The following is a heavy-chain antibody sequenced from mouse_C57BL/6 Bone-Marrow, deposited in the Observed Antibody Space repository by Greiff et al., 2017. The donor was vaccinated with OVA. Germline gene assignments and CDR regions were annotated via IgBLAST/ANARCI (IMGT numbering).Heavy chain of an antibody. V-gene: IGHV1-81*01. CDR1: GYTFPSYG. CDR2: IYPRSGNT. Sequence: VQLQQSGAELARPGASVKLSCKASGYTFPSYGISWVKQSTGQGLEWIGEIYPRSGNTYYNEKFKGKATLTADTSSSTAYMELRSLTSEDAAVYFLAREIRDWDFDVWGKGTTLTVSS. J-gene: IGHJ1*03. CDR3: AREIRDWDFDV.